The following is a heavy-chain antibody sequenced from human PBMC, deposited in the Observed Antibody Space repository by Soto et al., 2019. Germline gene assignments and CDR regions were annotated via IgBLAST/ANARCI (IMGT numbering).Heavy chain of an antibody. CDR2: IRKKVNSYTT. D-gene: IGHD2-15*01. CDR1: GFTFSDHY. J-gene: IGHJ4*02. Sequence: GGSLRLSCAASGFTFSDHYMDWVRQAPGKGLEWVGRIRKKVNSYTTEYAASVKGRFTISRDDSENSLSLKMNSLTAEDTAVYYCARVYCSGGTCSGCLDYWGQGTLVTVSS. V-gene: IGHV3-72*01. CDR3: ARVYCSGGTCSGCLDY.